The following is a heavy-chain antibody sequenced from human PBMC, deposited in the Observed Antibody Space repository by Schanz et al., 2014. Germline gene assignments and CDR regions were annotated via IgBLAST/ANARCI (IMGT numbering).Heavy chain of an antibody. Sequence: VQLEQSGAEVKKPGSSVKVSCKASGGTFSSFGINWVRQAPGQGLEWMGRIVPIAGITNYAQRFQGRVTITADKSTSTAYMELSSLRYEDTALYYCARGTMPGTFDIWGQGTMVTVSS. CDR2: IVPIAGIT. CDR1: GGTFSSFG. D-gene: IGHD2-2*01. J-gene: IGHJ3*02. CDR3: ARGTMPGTFDI. V-gene: IGHV1-69*02.